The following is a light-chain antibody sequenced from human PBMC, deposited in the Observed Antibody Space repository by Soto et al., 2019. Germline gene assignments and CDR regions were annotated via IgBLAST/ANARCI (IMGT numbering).Light chain of an antibody. CDR3: QQYGSSPYI. V-gene: IGKV3-20*01. Sequence: EIVLTQSPGTLSLSPGERATLSCRASQSLSSNYLAWFQQKPRQPPRLLIYGASGRATGIPARFSGSGSGTDFTLTISSREPEDFAVYYCQQYGSSPYIFGQGTKLEIK. CDR2: GAS. CDR1: QSLSSNY. J-gene: IGKJ2*01.